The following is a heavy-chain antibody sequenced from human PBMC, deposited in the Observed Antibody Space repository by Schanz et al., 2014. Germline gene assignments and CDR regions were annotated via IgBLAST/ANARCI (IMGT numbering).Heavy chain of an antibody. CDR3: ARKMKLGVYGGKGHESLDI. CDR1: GFTFSSHW. CDR2: INSVGSNT. J-gene: IGHJ3*02. V-gene: IGHV3-74*01. D-gene: IGHD4-17*01. Sequence: EVQLVQSGGGLVQPGGSLRLSCAASGFTFSSHWMHWVRQDPGKGLVWVARINSVGSNTDYADSVTGRSTISRDNAKNTLYLQMNTLRAEDTAVYYCARKMKLGVYGGKGHESLDIWGQGTMVTVSS.